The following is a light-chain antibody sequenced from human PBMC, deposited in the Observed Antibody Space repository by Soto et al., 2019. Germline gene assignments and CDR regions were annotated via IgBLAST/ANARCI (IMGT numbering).Light chain of an antibody. J-gene: IGKJ4*01. V-gene: IGKV3-15*01. CDR2: GAS. CDR3: QQYNNGPLT. CDR1: QSVRRN. Sequence: EIVMTQSPAPLSVSPGERATLSCRSSQSVRRNLAWYQQKPGQAPRLLIYGASTRDTGIPARFSGSGSGTEFTLTISSLQSEDFAVYYCQQYNNGPLTFGGGTKVDIK.